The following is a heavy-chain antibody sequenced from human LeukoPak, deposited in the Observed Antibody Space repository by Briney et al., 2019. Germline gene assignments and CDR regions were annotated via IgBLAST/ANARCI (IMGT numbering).Heavy chain of an antibody. CDR1: GFTVSSYA. V-gene: IGHV3-30*04. CDR3: ARESEWFGSSMDV. Sequence: PGGSLRLSCAASGFTVSSYAMHWVRQAPGKGLEWVAVISYDGSNKYYADSVKGRFTISRDNSKNTLYLQMNSLRAEDTAVYYCARESEWFGSSMDVWGKGTTVTVSS. J-gene: IGHJ6*04. D-gene: IGHD3-10*01. CDR2: ISYDGSNK.